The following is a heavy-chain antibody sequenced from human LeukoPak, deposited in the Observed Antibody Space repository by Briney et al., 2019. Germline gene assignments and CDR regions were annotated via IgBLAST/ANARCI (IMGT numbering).Heavy chain of an antibody. V-gene: IGHV3-48*04. CDR2: ISSRSRTT. D-gene: IGHD6-13*01. CDR3: ARALAAAGTWWFDP. Sequence: PGGSLRLSCAASGFTFSNYSMSWVRQAPGKGLEWVADISSRSRTTYYADSVRGRFTISRDNAKNSLYLQMNSLRAEDTAVYYCARALAAAGTWWFDPWGQGTLVTVSS. J-gene: IGHJ5*02. CDR1: GFTFSNYS.